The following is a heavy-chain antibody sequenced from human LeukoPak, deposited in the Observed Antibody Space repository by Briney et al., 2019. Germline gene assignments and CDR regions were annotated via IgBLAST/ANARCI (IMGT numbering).Heavy chain of an antibody. CDR3: ARDRALRPDY. V-gene: IGHV4-4*07. Sequence: PSQTLSLTCALCVGSISSYYWSWIRQPAGEGLEWIGRIYTSGSTNYNPSLTRRATMSVDSAKNRFFLKLRSVTATDTGVYYCARDRALRPDYWGQGTLVTV. J-gene: IGHJ4*02. CDR1: VGSISSYY. D-gene: IGHD3-10*01. CDR2: IYTSGST.